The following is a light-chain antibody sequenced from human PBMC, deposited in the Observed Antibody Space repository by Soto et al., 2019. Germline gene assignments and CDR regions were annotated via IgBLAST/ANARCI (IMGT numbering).Light chain of an antibody. CDR3: ATRDERLSGRV. V-gene: IGLV1-44*01. CDR2: SDN. J-gene: IGLJ3*02. CDR1: SSNVGTNH. Sequence: QSVLTQPPSASGTPGQRVTISCSGSSSNVGTNHVNWYQQLPGTAPKLLLYSDNQRPSGVPDRFSGSKSGTSASLAISGLQSAEEADYYCATRDERLSGRVFGGGTKLTVL.